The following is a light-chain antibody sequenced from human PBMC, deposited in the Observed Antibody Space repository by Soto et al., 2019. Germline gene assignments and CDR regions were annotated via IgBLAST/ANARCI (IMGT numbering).Light chain of an antibody. CDR2: DAS. CDR3: QQRSDWVT. J-gene: IGKJ5*01. CDR1: QSVSTY. V-gene: IGKV3-11*01. Sequence: EIVLTQSPATLSLSPGERATLSCRASQSVSTYLAWYQVKPGQAPRLLIYDASNRATGIPARFSGSGSGTDFTLTINSLEPEDFAVYYCQQRSDWVTFGQGTRLEIK.